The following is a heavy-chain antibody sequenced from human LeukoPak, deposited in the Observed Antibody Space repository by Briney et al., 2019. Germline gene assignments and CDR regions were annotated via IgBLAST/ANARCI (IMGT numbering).Heavy chain of an antibody. V-gene: IGHV3-23*01. CDR1: GFTFSTYA. Sequence: GGSLGLSCAASGFTFSTYAMSWVRQAPGKGLEWVSIISGSGAATYYADSVKGRFTISRDNSENTLYLQMNSLRAEDTAIYFCAKKVLTAVGATWFDPWGQGTLVTVSS. J-gene: IGHJ5*02. CDR2: ISGSGAAT. D-gene: IGHD2-15*01. CDR3: AKKVLTAVGATWFDP.